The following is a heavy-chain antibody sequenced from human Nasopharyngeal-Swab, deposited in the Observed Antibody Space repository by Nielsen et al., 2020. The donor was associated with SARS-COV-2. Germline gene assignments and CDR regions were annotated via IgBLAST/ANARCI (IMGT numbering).Heavy chain of an antibody. D-gene: IGHD3-22*01. Sequence: SETPSPPPAVYCASLRVFDWSWVRPSPREGVEWVWGNKHNGSTKHNPSLKSRVTISADTSKNQFSLNLSSVTAADTAVYYCARGLVDVNMMLVVIGFSYWLDSWGQGTLVTVSS. CDR2: NKHNGST. CDR1: CASLRVFD. V-gene: IGHV4-34*01. CDR3: ARGLVDVNMMLVVIGFSYWLDS. J-gene: IGHJ5*01.